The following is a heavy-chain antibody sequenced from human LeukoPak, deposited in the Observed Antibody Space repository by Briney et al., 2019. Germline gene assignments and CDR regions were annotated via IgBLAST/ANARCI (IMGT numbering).Heavy chain of an antibody. Sequence: PSETLSLTCTVSGGTVSSGTYYWTWIRQPPGKGLEWNGYISYSGSTNYNPSLKSRVTISVDTSKSQFSLNLSSVTAADTAVYYCARRGSGGRSFDIWGQGTMVTVSS. V-gene: IGHV4-61*01. J-gene: IGHJ3*02. CDR1: GGTVSSGTYY. D-gene: IGHD2-15*01. CDR3: ARRGSGGRSFDI. CDR2: ISYSGST.